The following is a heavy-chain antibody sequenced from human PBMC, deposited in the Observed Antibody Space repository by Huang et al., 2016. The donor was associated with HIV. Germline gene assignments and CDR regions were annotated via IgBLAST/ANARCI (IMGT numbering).Heavy chain of an antibody. Sequence: QLQLQESGPGLVKPSETLSLTCTVSGGSIRSDNYYWGWFRQPPGKGLEWIGSIYYSGSTYYNPSLKSRGTITVDTSKNQFSLKMRSVTAADTAVYYCARLPGSITMIRGVITDPYWGQGTLVTVSS. CDR2: IYYSGST. CDR1: GGSIRSDNYY. J-gene: IGHJ4*02. CDR3: ARLPGSITMIRGVITDPY. D-gene: IGHD3-10*01. V-gene: IGHV4-39*01.